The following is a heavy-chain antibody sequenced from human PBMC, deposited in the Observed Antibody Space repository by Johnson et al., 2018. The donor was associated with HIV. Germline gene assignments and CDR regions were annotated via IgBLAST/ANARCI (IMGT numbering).Heavy chain of an antibody. V-gene: IGHV3-15*01. CDR3: TTAIVIDAFDI. Sequence: EVQLVESGGGLVQPGGSLRLSCAASGFTVTSDYMSWVRQAPGKGLEWVGRIKRKIEGETTDYAAPVKGRFTISRDDSKNTLYLQMNSLTTEDTAVYYCTTAIVIDAFDIWGQGTMVTVSS. CDR1: GFTVTSDY. J-gene: IGHJ3*02. CDR2: IKRKIEGETT. D-gene: IGHD3-16*02.